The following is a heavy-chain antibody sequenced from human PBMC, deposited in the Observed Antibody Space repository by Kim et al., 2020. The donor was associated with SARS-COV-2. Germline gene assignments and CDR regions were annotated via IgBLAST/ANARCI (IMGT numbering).Heavy chain of an antibody. CDR3: ARDPSDSSGYYPFDY. V-gene: IGHV3-21*04. D-gene: IGHD3-22*01. Sequence: GGSLRLSCAASGFTFSSYSMNWVRQAPGKGLEWVSSISSSSSYIYYADSVKGRFTISRDNAKNSLYLQMNSLRAEDTAVYYCARDPSDSSGYYPFDYWGQGTLVTVSS. CDR1: GFTFSSYS. J-gene: IGHJ4*02. CDR2: ISSSSSYI.